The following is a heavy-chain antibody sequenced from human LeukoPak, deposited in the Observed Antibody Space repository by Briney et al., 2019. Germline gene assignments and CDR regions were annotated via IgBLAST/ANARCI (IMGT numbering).Heavy chain of an antibody. J-gene: IGHJ4*02. D-gene: IGHD6-6*01. CDR3: ARDPHRFSYSSSPSDY. CDR2: ISYDGSNK. CDR1: GSTFSSYA. Sequence: PGRSLRLSCAASGSTFSSYAMHWVRQAPGKGLEWVAVISYDGSNKYYADSVKGRFTISRDNSKNTLYLQMNSLRAEDTAVYYCARDPHRFSYSSSPSDYWGQGTLVTVSS. V-gene: IGHV3-30*04.